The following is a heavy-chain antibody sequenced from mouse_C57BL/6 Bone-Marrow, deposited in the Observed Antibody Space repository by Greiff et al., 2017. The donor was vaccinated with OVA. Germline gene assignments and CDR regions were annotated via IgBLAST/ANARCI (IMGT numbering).Heavy chain of an antibody. D-gene: IGHD1-1*01. J-gene: IGHJ1*03. CDR1: GYSITSGYY. V-gene: IGHV3-6*01. CDR3: ARAIYYYGRGYFDV. Sequence: EVKLMESGPGLVKPSQSLSLTCSVTGYSITSGYYWNWIRQFPGNKLEWMGYISYDGSNNYNPSLKNRISITRDTSKNQFFLKLNSVTTEDTATYYCARAIYYYGRGYFDVWGTGTTVTVSS. CDR2: ISYDGSN.